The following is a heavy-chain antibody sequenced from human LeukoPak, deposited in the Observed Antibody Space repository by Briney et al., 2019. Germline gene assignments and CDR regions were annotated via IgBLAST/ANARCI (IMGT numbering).Heavy chain of an antibody. J-gene: IGHJ6*03. Sequence: SETLSLTCTVSGGSISSYYWSWIRQPPGKGLEWIGYIYPSGSTNYNPSLKSRVTISVDTSKNQFSLKLSSVTAADTAVYYCASGVYYYFYMDVWGKGTTVTVSS. CDR3: ASGVYYYFYMDV. CDR2: IYPSGST. CDR1: GGSISSYY. V-gene: IGHV4-4*09. D-gene: IGHD3-10*01.